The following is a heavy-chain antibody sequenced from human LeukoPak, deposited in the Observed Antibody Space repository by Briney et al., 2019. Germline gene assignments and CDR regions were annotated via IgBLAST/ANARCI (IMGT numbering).Heavy chain of an antibody. Sequence: PSETLSLTCTVSGGSISSSSCYWGWLRPPPGKGLEWIGSIYYSWSTYYNPPLKNRVTISVDTSKNQFSLKLSSVTAADTAVYYCAGGIAARPFDYGGQGTLVTVSS. J-gene: IGHJ4*02. V-gene: IGHV4-39*01. CDR3: AGGIAARPFDY. CDR2: IYYSWST. D-gene: IGHD6-6*01. CDR1: GGSISSSSCY.